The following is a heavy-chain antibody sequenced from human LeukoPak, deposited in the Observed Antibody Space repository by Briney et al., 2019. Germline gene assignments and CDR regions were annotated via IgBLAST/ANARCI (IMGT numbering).Heavy chain of an antibody. CDR2: IYYSGST. CDR1: GDSISSSSYY. CDR3: ARGGRHRRFDP. J-gene: IGHJ5*02. V-gene: IGHV4-39*07. Sequence: SETLSLTCTVSGDSISSSSYYWGWVRQPPGKGLEWIGNIYYSGSTNYNPSLKSRVTISQDTSKNQFSLKLSSVTAADTAVYYCARGGRHRRFDPWGQGTLVTVSS.